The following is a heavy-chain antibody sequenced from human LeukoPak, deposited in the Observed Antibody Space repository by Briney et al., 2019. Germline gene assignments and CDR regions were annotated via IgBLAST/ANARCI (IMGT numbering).Heavy chain of an antibody. Sequence: PGGPLRLSCTTSGFTFGEYALSWFRQAPGKGLEWVGLIRRKASGGTTDYAASVKGRFTISRDDSNSIAYLQMNSLKTEDTAVYYCTRAQSASCLGYWGQGTLVTVSS. CDR1: GFTFGEYA. CDR3: TRAQSASCLGY. V-gene: IGHV3-49*03. J-gene: IGHJ4*02. D-gene: IGHD1-26*01. CDR2: IRRKASGGTT.